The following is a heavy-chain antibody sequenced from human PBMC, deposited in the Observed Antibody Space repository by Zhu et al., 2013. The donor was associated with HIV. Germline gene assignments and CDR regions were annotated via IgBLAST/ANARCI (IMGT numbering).Heavy chain of an antibody. CDR2: IIPILGIA. CDR1: GGTFSSYT. J-gene: IGHJ5*02. Sequence: QVQLVQSGAEVKKPGSSVKVSCKASGGTFSSYTISWVRQAPGQGLEWMGRIIPILGIANYAQKFQGRVTITADKSTSTAYMELSSLRSEDTAVYYCARDRDEAVAAPGWFDPWGQGTLVTVSS. CDR3: ARDRDEAVAAPGWFDP. D-gene: IGHD6-19*01. V-gene: IGHV1-69*08.